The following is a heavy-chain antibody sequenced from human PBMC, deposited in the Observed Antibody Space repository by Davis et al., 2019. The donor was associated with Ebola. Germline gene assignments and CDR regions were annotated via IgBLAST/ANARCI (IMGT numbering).Heavy chain of an antibody. CDR2: ISSSGSTI. CDR3: ARESGSYEVYWFDP. J-gene: IGHJ5*02. Sequence: GESLKISCAASGFTFSDYYMSWIRQAPGKGLEWVSYISSSGSTIYYADSVKGRFTISRDNSKNTLYLQMNSLRSEDTAVYYCARESGSYEVYWFDPWGQGTLVTVSS. CDR1: GFTFSDYY. V-gene: IGHV3-11*01. D-gene: IGHD1-26*01.